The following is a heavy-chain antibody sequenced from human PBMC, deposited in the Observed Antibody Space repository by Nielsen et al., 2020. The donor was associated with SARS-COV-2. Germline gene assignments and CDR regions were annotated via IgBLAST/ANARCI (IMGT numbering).Heavy chain of an antibody. CDR3: AYGGYGGNSWMFDY. D-gene: IGHD4-23*01. J-gene: IGHJ4*02. V-gene: IGHV3-30*03. CDR2: ISYDGSNK. Sequence: GGSLKISCAASGFTFSGYGMHWVRQAPGKGLEWVAVISYDGSNKYYADSVKGRFTISRDNSKNTLYLQMNSLRAEDTAVYYCAYGGYGGNSWMFDYWGQGTLVTVSS. CDR1: GFTFSGYG.